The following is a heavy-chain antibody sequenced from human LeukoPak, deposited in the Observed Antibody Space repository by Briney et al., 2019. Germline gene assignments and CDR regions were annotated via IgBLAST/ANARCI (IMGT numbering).Heavy chain of an antibody. Sequence: PGGSLRLSCAASGFTFRSCEMNWVRQAPGKGLEWVSYIRGSGSSVYYADSVKGRFTISRDNAKNSLYVEMNSLRAEDTAVYYCARDYYDSSGYYSLDYWGQGTLVSVSS. J-gene: IGHJ4*02. CDR2: IRGSGSSV. CDR1: GFTFRSCE. CDR3: ARDYYDSSGYYSLDY. V-gene: IGHV3-48*03. D-gene: IGHD3-22*01.